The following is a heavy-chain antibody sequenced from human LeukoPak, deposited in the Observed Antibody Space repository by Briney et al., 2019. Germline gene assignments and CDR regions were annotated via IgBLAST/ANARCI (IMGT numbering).Heavy chain of an antibody. D-gene: IGHD6-19*01. CDR3: ARWAVTGIYLDS. Sequence: GGSLRLSCAASGFTFSSYWMSWVRQAPGKGLEWVANIKQDGSEKHYVDSVKGRFTISRDNAKNSLYLQVNGLRVEDTAVYYCARWAVTGIYLDSWGQGTLLTVSS. V-gene: IGHV3-7*01. CDR1: GFTFSSYW. CDR2: IKQDGSEK. J-gene: IGHJ4*02.